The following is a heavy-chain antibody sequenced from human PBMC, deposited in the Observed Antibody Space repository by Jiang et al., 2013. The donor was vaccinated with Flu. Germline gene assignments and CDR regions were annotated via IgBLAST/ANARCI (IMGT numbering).Heavy chain of an antibody. D-gene: IGHD4-17*01. CDR3: ARDLDGDYERGAFDI. J-gene: IGHJ3*02. Sequence: VTISVDTSKNQFSLKLSSVTAADTAVYYCARDLDGDYERGAFDIWGQGTMVTVSS. V-gene: IGHV4-39*07.